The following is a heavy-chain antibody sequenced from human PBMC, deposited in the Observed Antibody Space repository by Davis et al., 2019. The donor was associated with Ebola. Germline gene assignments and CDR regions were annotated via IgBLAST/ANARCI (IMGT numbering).Heavy chain of an antibody. V-gene: IGHV1-8*01. Sequence: ASVKVSCKAPGYTFTKYDIAWVRQASGQGLEWMGWMNPNSGNTGYAQKFQGRVTMTRNTSINTAYMQLSSLRSEDSAVYYCAREIKRAVQGSFFENWGQGTLVTVSS. J-gene: IGHJ4*02. CDR3: AREIKRAVQGSFFEN. D-gene: IGHD3-16*02. CDR1: GYTFTKYD. CDR2: MNPNSGNT.